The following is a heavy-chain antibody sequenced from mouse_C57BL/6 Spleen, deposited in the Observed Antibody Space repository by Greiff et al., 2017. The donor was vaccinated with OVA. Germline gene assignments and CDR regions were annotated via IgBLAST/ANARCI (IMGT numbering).Heavy chain of an antibody. J-gene: IGHJ2*01. CDR3: VRKYYGYDFPFDN. CDR2: IYPRDGST. CDR1: GYTFTDHT. D-gene: IGHD2-2*01. Sequence: QVQLQQSDAELVKPGASVKISCKVSGYTFTDHTIHWMKQRPEQGLEWIGYIYPRDGSTKYNEKFKGKAPLTADKSSSTAYMQLNSLTSEDSADYLCVRKYYGYDFPFDNWGQGTTLTVSS. V-gene: IGHV1-78*01.